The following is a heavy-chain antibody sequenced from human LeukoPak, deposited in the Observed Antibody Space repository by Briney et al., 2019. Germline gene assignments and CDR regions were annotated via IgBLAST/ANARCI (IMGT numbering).Heavy chain of an antibody. Sequence: SQTLSLTCTVSGGSISSGSYYWSWIRQPAGKGLEWIGRIYTSGSTNYNPSLKSRVTISVDTSKNQFSLKLSSVTAADTAVYYCAREYYDSSGYYSSWFDPWGQGTLVTVSS. J-gene: IGHJ5*02. CDR1: GGSISSGSYY. CDR2: IYTSGST. D-gene: IGHD3-22*01. CDR3: AREYYDSSGYYSSWFDP. V-gene: IGHV4-61*02.